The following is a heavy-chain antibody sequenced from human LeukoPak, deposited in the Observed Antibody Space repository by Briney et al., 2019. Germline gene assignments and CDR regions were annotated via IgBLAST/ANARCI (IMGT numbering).Heavy chain of an antibody. CDR3: ARFLRGYSGYAHLGY. Sequence: GASVKVSCKASGYTFTGYYTHWVRQAPGQGLEWMGWINPNSGGTNYAQKFQGRVTMTRDTSISTAYMELSRLRSDDTAVYYCARFLRGYSGYAHLGYWGQGTLVTVSS. CDR2: INPNSGGT. J-gene: IGHJ4*02. CDR1: GYTFTGYY. D-gene: IGHD5-12*01. V-gene: IGHV1-2*02.